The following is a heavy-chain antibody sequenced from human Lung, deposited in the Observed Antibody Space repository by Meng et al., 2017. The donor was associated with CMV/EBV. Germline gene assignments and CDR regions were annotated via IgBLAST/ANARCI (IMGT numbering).Heavy chain of an antibody. V-gene: IGHV3-43D*03. D-gene: IGHD2-15*01. CDR1: GFTFDDHA. CDR2: ITWDGGNT. Sequence: GESPKISCAASGFTFDDHAMHWVRQRPGKGLEWVSLITWDGGNTYYADSVKGRFTISRDNSKNSLYLQMNSLRTEDTALYYCAKDGSDSSLGWLDPWGQGTXVTVAS. J-gene: IGHJ5*02. CDR3: AKDGSDSSLGWLDP.